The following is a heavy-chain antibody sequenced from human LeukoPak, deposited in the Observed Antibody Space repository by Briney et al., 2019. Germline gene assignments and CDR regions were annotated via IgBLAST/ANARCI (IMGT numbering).Heavy chain of an antibody. CDR3: ARGQDSSGWYYAFDI. CDR1: GFTFSSYW. D-gene: IGHD6-19*01. Sequence: GGSLRLSCAASGFTFSSYWMSWVRQAPGKGLEWVANIKQDGSEKYYVDSVKGRFTISRDNAKNSLYLQMSSLRAEDTAAYYCARGQDSSGWYYAFDIWGQGTMVTVSS. CDR2: IKQDGSEK. V-gene: IGHV3-7*01. J-gene: IGHJ3*02.